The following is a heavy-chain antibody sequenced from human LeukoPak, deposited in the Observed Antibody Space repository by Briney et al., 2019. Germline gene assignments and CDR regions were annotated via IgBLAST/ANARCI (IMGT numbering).Heavy chain of an antibody. D-gene: IGHD2/OR15-2a*01. V-gene: IGHV3-23*01. CDR1: GFTFSNHG. CDR2: ISTSGHNT. Sequence: GGSLRLSCAASGFTFSNHGMGWVRQAPGKGPEWVAAISTSGHNTYYPDSVKGRFTISRDNSKYTLYLQMNTLSAEDTAVYYCVKGHTGYFFTIDYWGQGTLVTVSS. CDR3: VKGHTGYFFTIDY. J-gene: IGHJ4*02.